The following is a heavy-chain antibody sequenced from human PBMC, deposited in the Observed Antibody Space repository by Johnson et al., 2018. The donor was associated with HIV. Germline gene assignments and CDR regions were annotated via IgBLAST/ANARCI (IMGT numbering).Heavy chain of an antibody. CDR2: INWNGGST. V-gene: IGHV3-20*04. CDR1: GFTFNDYG. Sequence: EVQLLESGGGVVRPGGSLRLSCAASGFTFNDYGMSWVRQAPGKGLEWVSGINWNGGSTGYADSVKGRFTISRDNAKNSLYLQMNSLRAEDTALYYCARSYYDSSGYYHDAFDIWGQGTMVTVSS. D-gene: IGHD3-22*01. J-gene: IGHJ3*02. CDR3: ARSYYDSSGYYHDAFDI.